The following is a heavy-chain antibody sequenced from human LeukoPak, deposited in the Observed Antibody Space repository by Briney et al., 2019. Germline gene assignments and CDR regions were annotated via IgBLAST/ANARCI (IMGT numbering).Heavy chain of an antibody. CDR1: GVTFSDYG. D-gene: IGHD3-10*01. J-gene: IGHJ4*02. V-gene: IGHV3-30*02. Sequence: GGSLRLSCAASGVTFSDYGMHWVRQAPGKGLEWVAFTRFDGSNEYYTDSVKGRFTISRDNSKNTLYLQMNSLRVEDTAVYYCAKGGVRFTYYFDYWGQGTLVTVSS. CDR3: AKGGVRFTYYFDY. CDR2: TRFDGSNE.